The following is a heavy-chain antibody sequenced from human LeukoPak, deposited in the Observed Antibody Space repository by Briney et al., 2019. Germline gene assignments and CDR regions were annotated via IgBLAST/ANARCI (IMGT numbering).Heavy chain of an antibody. J-gene: IGHJ3*02. CDR1: GGSISGFY. CDR2: IFYSGST. V-gene: IGHV4-59*01. D-gene: IGHD3-22*01. CDR3: ASNYYDSSGYERDDAFDI. Sequence: SETLSLTCTVSGGSISGFYWSWIRQPQGKGLEWIGYIFYSGSTNYNPSLKSRVTISLDTSKNQFSLKLSSVTAADTAVYYCASNYYDSSGYERDDAFDIWGQGTMVTVSS.